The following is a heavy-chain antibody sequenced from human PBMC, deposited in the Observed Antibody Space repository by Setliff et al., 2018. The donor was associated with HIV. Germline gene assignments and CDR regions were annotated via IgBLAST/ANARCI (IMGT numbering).Heavy chain of an antibody. CDR2: INHSGST. CDR1: GGSFSGYY. CDR3: ARAFAGFYYYGMDV. Sequence: PSETLSLTCAVYGGSFSGYYWSWIRRHPGKGLEWIGEINHSGSTNYNPSLKSRVTISVDTSKNQFSLKLSSVTAADTAVYYCARAFAGFYYYGMDVWGQGTTVTVSS. D-gene: IGHD1-1*01. V-gene: IGHV4-34*01. J-gene: IGHJ6*02.